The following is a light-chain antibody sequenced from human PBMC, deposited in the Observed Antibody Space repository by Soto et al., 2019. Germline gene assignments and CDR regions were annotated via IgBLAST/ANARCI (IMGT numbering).Light chain of an antibody. V-gene: IGKV3-11*01. CDR1: QSVSSY. J-gene: IGKJ5*01. CDR3: QQRSNWPPRIT. Sequence: EIVLTQSPATLSLSPGERATLSCRASQSVSSYLAWYQQKPGQAPRLLIYDASNRATGIPPRVSGSGSGTEFTLTISSLEPEDLAVYYCQQRSNWPPRITFGQGTRLEIK. CDR2: DAS.